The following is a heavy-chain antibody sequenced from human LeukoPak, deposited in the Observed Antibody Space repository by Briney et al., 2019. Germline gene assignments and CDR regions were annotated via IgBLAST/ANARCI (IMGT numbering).Heavy chain of an antibody. CDR1: GYTFTSYS. D-gene: IGHD1-26*01. J-gene: IGHJ4*02. Sequence: ASVKVSCKASGYTFTSYSINWVRRAPGQGLEWMGWISPSNGDTSYAQKVQDRVTMTTDTSTTTVYMELRSLGSDDTAIYYCARDSAWELRHFFFDEWCQGTQVTVSS. V-gene: IGHV1-18*04. CDR3: ARDSAWELRHFFFDE. CDR2: ISPSNGDT.